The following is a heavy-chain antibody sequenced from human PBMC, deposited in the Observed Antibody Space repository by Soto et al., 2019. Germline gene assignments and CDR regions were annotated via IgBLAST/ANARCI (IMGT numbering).Heavy chain of an antibody. D-gene: IGHD5-18*01. CDR1: GGTFSSYT. CDR3: AREGSGYSYGRYFDY. V-gene: IGHV1-69*04. J-gene: IGHJ4*02. Sequence: VASVKVSCKASGGTFSSYTISWVRQAPGQGLEWMGRIIPILGIANYAQKFQGRVTITADKSTSTAYMELSSLRSEDTAMYYCAREGSGYSYGRYFDYWGQGTLVTVSS. CDR2: IIPILGIA.